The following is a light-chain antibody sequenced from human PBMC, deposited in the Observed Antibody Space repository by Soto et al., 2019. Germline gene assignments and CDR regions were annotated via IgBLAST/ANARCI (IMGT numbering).Light chain of an antibody. Sequence: SYELTQPPSMSVSPGQTARITCSGDPLTRQYVYWYQQKPGQAPLLVIYKDNERPSGIPERFSGPTSGTTGTLTISGVRAEDEADYYCQTADNSGTFLLFAGGTKLTVL. CDR2: KDN. CDR1: PLTRQY. V-gene: IGLV3-25*02. J-gene: IGLJ3*02. CDR3: QTADNSGTFLL.